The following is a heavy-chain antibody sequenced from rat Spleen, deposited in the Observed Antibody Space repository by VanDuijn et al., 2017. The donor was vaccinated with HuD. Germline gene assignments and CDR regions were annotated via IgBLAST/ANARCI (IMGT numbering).Heavy chain of an antibody. CDR1: GFTFNNYW. Sequence: EVQLVESGGGLVQPGRSLKLSCVASGFTFNNYWMTWIRQAPGKGLEWVASITGSGGNTYYPDSVKGRFTISRDNAKNTLYLKMNSLRSDDTATYYCTREDTNFPAWFDYWGQGTLVTVSS. CDR3: TREDTNFPAWFDY. J-gene: IGHJ3*01. CDR2: ITGSGGNT. D-gene: IGHD2-2*01. V-gene: IGHV5-31*01.